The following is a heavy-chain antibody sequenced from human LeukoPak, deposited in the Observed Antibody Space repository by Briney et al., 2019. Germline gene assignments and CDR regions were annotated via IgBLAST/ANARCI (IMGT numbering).Heavy chain of an antibody. D-gene: IGHD6-6*01. CDR1: GFTFSSYS. Sequence: GGSLRLSCAASGFTFSSYSMNWVRQAPGKGLEWVSSISSSSSYIYYADSVKGRFTISRDNAKNSLYLQMNSLRAEDTAVYYCARDSSLHSSSSGFDYWGQGTLVTVSS. J-gene: IGHJ4*02. CDR3: ARDSSLHSSSSGFDY. V-gene: IGHV3-21*01. CDR2: ISSSSSYI.